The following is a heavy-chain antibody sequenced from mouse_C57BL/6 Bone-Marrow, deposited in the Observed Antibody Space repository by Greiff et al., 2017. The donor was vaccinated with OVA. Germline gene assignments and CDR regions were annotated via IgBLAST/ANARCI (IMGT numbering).Heavy chain of an antibody. CDR3: AREGIWSVYFDY. CDR1: GYTFTSYW. V-gene: IGHV1-69*01. D-gene: IGHD1-1*02. CDR2: IDPSDSYT. J-gene: IGHJ2*01. Sequence: VQLQQSGAELVMPGASVKLSCKASGYTFTSYWMHWVKQRPEQGLEWIGEIDPSDSYTNYNQKFKGKSTLTVDKSSSTAYMQLSSLTSEDSAVYYCAREGIWSVYFDYWGQGTTLTVSS.